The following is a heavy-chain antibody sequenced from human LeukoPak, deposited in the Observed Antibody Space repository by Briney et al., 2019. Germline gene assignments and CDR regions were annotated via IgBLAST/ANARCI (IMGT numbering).Heavy chain of an antibody. CDR1: GVLFSNYW. D-gene: IGHD5-18*01. CDR2: INRDGSST. J-gene: IGHJ4*02. V-gene: IGHV3-74*01. Sequence: GGSLRLSCAASGVLFSNYWMHWVRQAPGKGLVWVSRINRDGSSTSYADSVKGRFTISRDNAKNTLYLQMNSLRAEDTAVYYCARGGGYSYGSFDYWGQGALVTVSS. CDR3: ARGGGYSYGSFDY.